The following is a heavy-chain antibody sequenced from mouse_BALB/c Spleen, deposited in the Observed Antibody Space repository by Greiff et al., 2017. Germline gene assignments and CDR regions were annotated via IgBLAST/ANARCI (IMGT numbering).Heavy chain of an antibody. CDR2: ISYSGST. CDR1: GYTITSDYA. J-gene: IGHJ3*01. Sequence: EVKLQESGPGLVKPSQSLSLTCTVTGYTITSDYAWNWIRPFPGNKLEWMGYISYSGSTSYNPSLKSRISITRDTSKNQFFLQLNSVTTEDTATYYCARGDYRYAPFAYWGQGTLVTVSA. CDR3: ARGDYRYAPFAY. V-gene: IGHV3-2*02. D-gene: IGHD2-14*01.